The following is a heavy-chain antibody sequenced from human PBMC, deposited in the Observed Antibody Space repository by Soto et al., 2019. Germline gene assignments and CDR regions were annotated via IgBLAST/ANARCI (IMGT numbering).Heavy chain of an antibody. CDR1: GFTFTGYY. V-gene: IGHV1-2*04. J-gene: IGHJ5*01. Sequence: QALLVQSGAEVKEPGASVKVSCKASGFTFTGYYMHWVRQAPGQGPEWMGWINPNTGGTKYAQKFQGWATMTRDTSISTAYVELSSLKSDDTAVYYCARDQGAWPYNWFDFWGQGTLVTVTS. CDR3: ARDQGAWPYNWFDF. CDR2: INPNTGGT.